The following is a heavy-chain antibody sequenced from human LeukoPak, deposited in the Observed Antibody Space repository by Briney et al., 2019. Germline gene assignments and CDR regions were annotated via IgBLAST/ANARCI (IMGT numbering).Heavy chain of an antibody. J-gene: IGHJ4*02. Sequence: GGSLRLSCAASGFTFSSYAMSWVRQAPGKGLEWVSAISGSGGSTYYADSVKGRFTISRDNSKNTLYLQMNSLRAEDTAVYYCARDVPTGYYPRLTYYFDYWGQGTLVTVSS. D-gene: IGHD3-9*01. CDR1: GFTFSSYA. CDR3: ARDVPTGYYPRLTYYFDY. CDR2: ISGSGGST. V-gene: IGHV3-23*01.